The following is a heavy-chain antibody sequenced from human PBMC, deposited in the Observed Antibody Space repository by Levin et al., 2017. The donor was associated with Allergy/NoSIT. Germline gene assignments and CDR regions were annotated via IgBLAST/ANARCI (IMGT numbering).Heavy chain of an antibody. D-gene: IGHD3-10*01. Sequence: PGGSLRLSCAASGFTFSSYWMHWVRQAPGKGLVWVSRINSDGSSTSYADSVKGRFTISRDNAKNTLYLQMNSLRAEDTAVYYCARDNVRMVRGVITHYYYYYGMDVWGQGTTVTVSS. CDR3: ARDNVRMVRGVITHYYYYYGMDV. CDR1: GFTFSSYW. CDR2: INSDGSST. V-gene: IGHV3-74*01. J-gene: IGHJ6*02.